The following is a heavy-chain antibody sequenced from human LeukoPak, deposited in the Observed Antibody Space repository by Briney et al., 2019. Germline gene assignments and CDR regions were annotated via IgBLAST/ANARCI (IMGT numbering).Heavy chain of an antibody. Sequence: LWASVKVSCKVSGHTLSELSMHWVRQDPGKGPEWMGGFDPEDGETIYAQKFQGRVTMTEDTSTDTAYMELSSLRFEDTAVYYCATGNGAFDIWGQGTMVTVSS. J-gene: IGHJ3*02. V-gene: IGHV1-24*01. CDR2: FDPEDGET. CDR3: ATGNGAFDI. D-gene: IGHD2-8*01. CDR1: GHTLSELS.